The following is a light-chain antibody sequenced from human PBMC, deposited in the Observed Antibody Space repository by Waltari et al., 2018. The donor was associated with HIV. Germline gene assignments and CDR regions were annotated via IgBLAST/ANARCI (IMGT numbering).Light chain of an antibody. V-gene: IGLV1-40*01. CDR3: QSFDSGLTAVV. Sequence: QSVLTQPPSVSGAPGQRVSISCTGSSSNLGAGFDAQWYQQLPGAAPRLLISDNHTRPAAVPGRFSVSRSGTSASLAITGLQADDEAEYYCQSFDSGLTAVVFGGGTKLTVL. CDR1: SSNLGAGFD. J-gene: IGLJ2*01. CDR2: DNH.